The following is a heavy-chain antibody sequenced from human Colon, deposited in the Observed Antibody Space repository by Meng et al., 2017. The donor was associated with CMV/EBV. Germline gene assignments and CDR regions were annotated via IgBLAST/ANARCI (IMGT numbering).Heavy chain of an antibody. CDR3: ARRMGVGGAFDF. Sequence: GESLKISCAASGFTFSSYSMNWVRQAPGKGLEWVSSISSSSSYIYYADSVKGRFTISRDNAKNTLYLQMNSLRAEDTAVYYCARRMGVGGAFDFWGQGTMVTVSS. V-gene: IGHV3-21*01. J-gene: IGHJ3*01. D-gene: IGHD3-16*01. CDR1: GFTFSSYS. CDR2: ISSSSSYI.